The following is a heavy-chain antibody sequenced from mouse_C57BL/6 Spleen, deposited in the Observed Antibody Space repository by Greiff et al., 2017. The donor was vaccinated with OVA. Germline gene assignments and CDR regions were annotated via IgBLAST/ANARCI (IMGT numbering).Heavy chain of an antibody. CDR2: IYPRSGNT. Sequence: QVQLKESGAELARPGASVKLSCKASGYTFTSYGISWVKQRTGQGLEWIGEIYPRSGNTYYNEKFKGKATLTADKSSSTAYMELRSLTSEDSAVYFCARGELTGTFAYWGQGTLVTVSA. V-gene: IGHV1-81*01. CDR3: ARGELTGTFAY. J-gene: IGHJ3*01. D-gene: IGHD4-1*01. CDR1: GYTFTSYG.